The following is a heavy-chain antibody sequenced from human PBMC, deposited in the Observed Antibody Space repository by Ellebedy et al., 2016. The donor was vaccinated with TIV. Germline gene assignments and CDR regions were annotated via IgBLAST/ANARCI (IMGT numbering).Heavy chain of an antibody. Sequence: MPGGSLRLSCTVSGDSISSSVYYWGWIRQPPGKGLEWIGSFSQSGSTYYNPSLTSRVTISVDTSKNQFSLKLTSVTAADTAVYYCARAPAGTQQSPLDYWGQGTLVTVSS. D-gene: IGHD6-13*01. J-gene: IGHJ4*02. CDR1: GDSISSSVYY. CDR2: FSQSGST. CDR3: ARAPAGTQQSPLDY. V-gene: IGHV4-39*07.